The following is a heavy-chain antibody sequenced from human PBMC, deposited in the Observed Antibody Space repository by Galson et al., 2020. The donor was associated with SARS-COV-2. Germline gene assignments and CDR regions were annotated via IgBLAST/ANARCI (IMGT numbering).Heavy chain of an antibody. CDR2: IRSSSVTI. CDR3: ARERLEY. Sequence: GGSLRLSCAASGFTFSSYTMNWVRQTPVKGLELVAYIRSSSVTIYYADSVKGRFTISRDNAKSSLYLQLNSLRVEDTAVYYCARERLEYWGQGTLVTVSS. D-gene: IGHD1-1*01. V-gene: IGHV3-48*04. J-gene: IGHJ4*02. CDR1: GFTFSSYT.